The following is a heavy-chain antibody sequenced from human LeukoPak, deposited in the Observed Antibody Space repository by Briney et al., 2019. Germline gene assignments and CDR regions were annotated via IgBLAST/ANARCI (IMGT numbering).Heavy chain of an antibody. CDR2: IYTSGST. CDR3: ARRGLTGGKYYFDY. D-gene: IGHD7-27*01. Sequence: SETLSLTCTVSGGSISSYYWSWIRQPPGKGLEWIGYIYTSGSTNYNPSLKSRVTISVDTSKNQFSLKPSSVTAADTAVYYCARRGLTGGKYYFDYWGQGTLVTVSS. J-gene: IGHJ4*02. V-gene: IGHV4-4*09. CDR1: GGSISSYY.